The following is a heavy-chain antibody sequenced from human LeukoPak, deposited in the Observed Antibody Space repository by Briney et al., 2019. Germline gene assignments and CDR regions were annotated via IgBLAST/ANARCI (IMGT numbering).Heavy chain of an antibody. CDR2: SYYNGNT. Sequence: SETLSLTCTVSGGSITNYYWSWIRQPPGKGLEWIGFSYYNGNTNYNPSLKSRVTISVDTSKNQFSLKLSSVTAADTAVYYCASLGYSYGDDAFDIWGQGTMVTVSS. V-gene: IGHV4-59*01. J-gene: IGHJ3*02. D-gene: IGHD5-18*01. CDR1: GGSITNYY. CDR3: ASLGYSYGDDAFDI.